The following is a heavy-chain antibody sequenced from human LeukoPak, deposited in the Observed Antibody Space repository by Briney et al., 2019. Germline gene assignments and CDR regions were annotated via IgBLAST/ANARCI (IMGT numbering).Heavy chain of an antibody. V-gene: IGHV1-46*01. J-gene: IGHJ4*02. CDR1: GYTFTSYY. CDR3: ARTARLRNYDSSGYFPYYFDY. Sequence: ASVKVSCKASGYTFTSYYMHWVRQAPGQGLEWMGIINPRGGSTSYAQKFQGRVTMTRDTSTSTVYMELSSLRSEDTAVYYCARTARLRNYDSSGYFPYYFDYWGQGTLVTVSS. CDR2: INPRGGST. D-gene: IGHD3-22*01.